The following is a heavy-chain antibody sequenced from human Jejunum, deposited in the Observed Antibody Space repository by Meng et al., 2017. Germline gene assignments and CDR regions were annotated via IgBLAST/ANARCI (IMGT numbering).Heavy chain of an antibody. CDR2: IFQSGRT. CDR1: GDW. V-gene: IGHV4-4*02. D-gene: IGHD5-18*01. J-gene: IGHJ4*02. Sequence: QVQLQESGPRQVKPSGTLSLTCAVSGDWWRWVRQPPGEGLEWIGEIFQSGRTNYNPSLKSRVTITIDKSKSHISLQLSAVTAADTAVYSCATSYERDNYHLGSWGQGTLVTVSS. CDR3: ATSYERDNYHLGS.